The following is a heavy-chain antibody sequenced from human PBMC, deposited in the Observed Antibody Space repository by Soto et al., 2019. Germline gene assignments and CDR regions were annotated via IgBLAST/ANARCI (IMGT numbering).Heavy chain of an antibody. CDR3: AREGFGYSYGYFDY. V-gene: IGHV1-69*06. J-gene: IGHJ4*02. CDR2: IIPIFGTA. D-gene: IGHD5-18*01. Sequence: SVKVSCKASGGTFSSYAISWVRQAPGQGLEWMGGIIPIFGTANYAQKFQGRVTITADKSTSTAYMELSSRRSEDTAVYYCAREGFGYSYGYFDYWGQGTLVTVSS. CDR1: GGTFSSYA.